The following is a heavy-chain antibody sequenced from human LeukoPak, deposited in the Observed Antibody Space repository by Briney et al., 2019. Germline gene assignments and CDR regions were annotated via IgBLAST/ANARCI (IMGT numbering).Heavy chain of an antibody. J-gene: IGHJ4*02. Sequence: GGSLRLSCAASRFTFSSYAMHWVRQAPGKGLEWVALISYDGNNKDYADSVKGRFTISRDNSKNTLYLQMNSLRAEDTAVYYWARDRYSSGWYVDYWGQGTLVTVSS. CDR3: ARDRYSSGWYVDY. CDR2: ISYDGNNK. D-gene: IGHD6-19*01. CDR1: RFTFSSYA. V-gene: IGHV3-30*04.